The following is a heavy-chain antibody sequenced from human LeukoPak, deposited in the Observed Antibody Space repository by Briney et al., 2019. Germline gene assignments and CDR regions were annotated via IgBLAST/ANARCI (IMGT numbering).Heavy chain of an antibody. D-gene: IGHD2-2*01. J-gene: IGHJ2*01. CDR1: GGTFSSYA. V-gene: IGHV1-69*05. CDR2: IIPIFGTA. CDR3: ARGRYCSSTSCYLRNWYFDL. Sequence: SVKVSCKASGGTFSSYAISWVRQAPGQGLEWMGGIIPIFGTANYAQKFQGRVTITTDESTSKAYMELSSLRSEDTAVYYCARGRYCSSTSCYLRNWYFDLWGRGTLVTVSS.